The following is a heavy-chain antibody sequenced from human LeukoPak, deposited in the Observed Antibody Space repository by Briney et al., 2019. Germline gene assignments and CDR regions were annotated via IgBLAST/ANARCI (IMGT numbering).Heavy chain of an antibody. CDR3: ARQPIVVVPAAISWFDP. CDR1: GFTLSSYS. Sequence: PGGSLRLSCAASGFTLSSYSMNWVRQAPGKGLEWVSSISSSSSYIYYADSVKGRFTISRDNAKNSLYLQMNSLRAEDTAVYYCARQPIVVVPAAISWFDPWGQGTLVTVSS. D-gene: IGHD2-2*01. J-gene: IGHJ5*02. CDR2: ISSSSSYI. V-gene: IGHV3-21*01.